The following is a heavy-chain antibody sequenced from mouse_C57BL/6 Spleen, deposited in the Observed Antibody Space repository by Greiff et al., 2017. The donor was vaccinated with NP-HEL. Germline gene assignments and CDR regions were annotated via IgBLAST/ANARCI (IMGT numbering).Heavy chain of an antibody. Sequence: EVKLMESGGGLVQPGGSLKLSCAASGFTFSDYGMAWVRQAPRKGPEWVAFISNLAYSIYYADTVTGRFTISRENAKNTLYLEMSSLRSEDTAMYYCARASWDWYFDVWGTGTTVTVSS. CDR2: ISNLAYSI. D-gene: IGHD4-1*01. J-gene: IGHJ1*03. V-gene: IGHV5-15*01. CDR3: ARASWDWYFDV. CDR1: GFTFSDYG.